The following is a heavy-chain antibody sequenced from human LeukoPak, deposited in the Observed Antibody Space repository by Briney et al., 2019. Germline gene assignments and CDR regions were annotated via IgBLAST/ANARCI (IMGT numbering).Heavy chain of an antibody. Sequence: GPSLRLSCAASGFTFSNYGMHWVRQAPGKGLEWVAGIWYDGGYKYYADSVKGRFTISRDNSKNTLFLQMDSLRAEDTAVYYCARNYYDSSGYQEATFNYWGQGTLVTVSS. CDR2: IWYDGGYK. CDR1: GFTFSNYG. V-gene: IGHV3-33*01. J-gene: IGHJ4*02. D-gene: IGHD3-22*01. CDR3: ARNYYDSSGYQEATFNY.